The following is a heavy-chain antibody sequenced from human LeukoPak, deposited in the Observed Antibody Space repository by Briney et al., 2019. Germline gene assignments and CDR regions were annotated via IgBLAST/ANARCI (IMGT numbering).Heavy chain of an antibody. CDR2: INPDSGDA. CDR1: GYSLTGYY. J-gene: IGHJ4*02. CDR3: ARVGRGYSYGYFDY. Sequence: ASVKVSCKASGYSLTGYYIHWVRQAPGQGLEWMGWINPDSGDADYAQRFQGRVTMTRDTSISTAYMELSRLRSDDTAVYYCARVGRGYSYGYFDYWGQGTLVTVSS. V-gene: IGHV1-2*02. D-gene: IGHD5-18*01.